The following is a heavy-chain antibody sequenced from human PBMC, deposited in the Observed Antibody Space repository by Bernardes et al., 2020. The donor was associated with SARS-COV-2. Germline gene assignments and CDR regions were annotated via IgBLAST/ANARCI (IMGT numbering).Heavy chain of an antibody. Sequence: GGSLRLSCAASGFTFSAYTMNWVRQAPGKGLEWVSSISPSSTYIYYAGSLKGRFTISRDNAKNSLYLQMNSLTAEDTAVYYCARAQLPNYYFDYWGQGTLVTASS. V-gene: IGHV3-21*01. J-gene: IGHJ4*02. CDR3: ARAQLPNYYFDY. D-gene: IGHD2-2*01. CDR2: ISPSSTYI. CDR1: GFTFSAYT.